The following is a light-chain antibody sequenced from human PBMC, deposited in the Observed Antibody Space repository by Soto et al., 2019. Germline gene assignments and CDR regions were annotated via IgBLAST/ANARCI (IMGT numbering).Light chain of an antibody. V-gene: IGKV1-5*01. CDR3: QQYGCTYT. CDR1: HSISVW. CDR2: DTS. Sequence: DIQMTQSPSSLYPSVVNRITITCRATHSISVWLACYQHNPGKAPKLLIYDTSTLESGVPSRFSGSGSRTEFTLTISSLQPDVVTTYYCQQYGCTYTFGQVTNVEI. J-gene: IGKJ2*01.